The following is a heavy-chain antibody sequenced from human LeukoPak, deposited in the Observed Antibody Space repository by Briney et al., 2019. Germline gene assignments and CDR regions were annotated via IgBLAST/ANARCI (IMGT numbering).Heavy chain of an antibody. D-gene: IGHD1-26*01. Sequence: GESLKISCKGSGYSFTNYWIGWARQLPGKGLEWVGIIYPGDSETRYSPSFQGQVTISVDRSITTASLQWSSLKTSDTAIYYCARSYLLEQGFDNWGQGTLVTVSS. CDR1: GYSFTNYW. CDR2: IYPGDSET. V-gene: IGHV5-51*01. J-gene: IGHJ4*02. CDR3: ARSYLLEQGFDN.